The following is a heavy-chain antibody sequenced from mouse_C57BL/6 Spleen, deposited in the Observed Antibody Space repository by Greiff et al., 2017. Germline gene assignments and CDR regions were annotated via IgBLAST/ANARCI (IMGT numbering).Heavy chain of an antibody. D-gene: IGHD1-1*01. CDR1: GFNIKDYY. J-gene: IGHJ1*03. V-gene: IGHV14-2*01. CDR3: APVITTGRYFDV. Sequence: EVQVVESGAELVKPGASVKLSCTASGFNIKDYYMHWVKQRTEQGLEWIGRIDPEDGETKYAPKFQGKATITADTSSNTAYLQLSSLTSEDTAVYYCAPVITTGRYFDVWGTGTTVTVSS. CDR2: IDPEDGET.